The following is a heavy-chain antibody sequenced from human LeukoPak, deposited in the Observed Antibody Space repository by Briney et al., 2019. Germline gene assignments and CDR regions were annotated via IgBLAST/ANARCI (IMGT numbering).Heavy chain of an antibody. J-gene: IGHJ4*02. D-gene: IGHD5-24*01. CDR3: ARDYKYAFDN. CDR2: IGISSGNT. Sequence: GGSLRLSCAAFGFSFGDYSMNWVRQAPGKGLEWISYIGISSGNTYYADSVKGRFTISGDKARDSLYLQMSSLRVEDTAVYYCARDYKYAFDNWGQGTLVTVSS. V-gene: IGHV3-48*01. CDR1: GFSFGDYS.